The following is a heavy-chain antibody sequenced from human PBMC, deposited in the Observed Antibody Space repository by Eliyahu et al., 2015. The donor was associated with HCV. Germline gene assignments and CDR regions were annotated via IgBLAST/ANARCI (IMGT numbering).Heavy chain of an antibody. D-gene: IGHD2-21*02. CDR2: IYWDDEK. V-gene: IGHV2-5*02. J-gene: IGHJ4*02. CDR1: GFSLSTGRVG. Sequence: QITLKESGPTVVKTTQTLTLTCTFSGFSLSTGRVGVGWIRQPPGKALEWLALIYWDDEKFYSPFLKPRLTITKDTSKNQVVLTMTDVDPMDTGTYYCSHRLSGDHVWGYWGQGILVSVSS. CDR3: SHRLSGDHVWGY.